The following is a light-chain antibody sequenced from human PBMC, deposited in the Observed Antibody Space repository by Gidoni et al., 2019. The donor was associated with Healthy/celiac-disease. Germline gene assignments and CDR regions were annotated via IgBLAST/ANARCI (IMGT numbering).Light chain of an antibody. CDR2: AAS. J-gene: IGKJ3*01. Sequence: DIQMTQSPSSLSASVGDRGTITCRASQSVSSYLNWYQQKPGKAPKLLIYAASSLQSGVPARFSGSGSGTDFTLTISSLKPEDFATYYCQQSYSTPGFTFGPGTKVDIK. V-gene: IGKV1-39*01. CDR1: QSVSSY. CDR3: QQSYSTPGFT.